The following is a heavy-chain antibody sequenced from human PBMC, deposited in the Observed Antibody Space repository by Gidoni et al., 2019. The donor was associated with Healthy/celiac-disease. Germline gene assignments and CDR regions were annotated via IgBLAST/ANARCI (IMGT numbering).Heavy chain of an antibody. J-gene: IGHJ4*02. D-gene: IGHD6-13*01. CDR3: ARDHLAAAGSFDY. V-gene: IGHV3-11*05. CDR1: GFTFSDYY. Sequence: QVQLVESGGGLVKPGGSLGLPWPASGFTFSDYYMSWIRQAPGKGLEWVSYISSSSNYTNYADSVKGRFTISRDNAKNSLYLQMNSLRVEDTAVYYCARDHLAAAGSFDYWGQGTLVTVSS. CDR2: ISSSSNYT.